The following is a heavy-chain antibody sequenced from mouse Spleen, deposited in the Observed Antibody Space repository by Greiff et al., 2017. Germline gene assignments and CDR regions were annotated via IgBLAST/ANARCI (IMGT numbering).Heavy chain of an antibody. V-gene: IGHV1-69*01. CDR3: ATDYDGSYGFAY. D-gene: IGHD1-1*01. CDR2: IDPSDSYT. CDR1: GYTFTSYW. Sequence: QVQLQQPGAELVMPGASVKLSCKASGYTFTSYWMHWVKQRPGQGLEWIGEIDPSDSYTNYNQKFKGKATLTVDTSSSTAYMQLSSLTSEDSAVYFCATDYDGSYGFAYWGQGTLVTVSA. J-gene: IGHJ3*01.